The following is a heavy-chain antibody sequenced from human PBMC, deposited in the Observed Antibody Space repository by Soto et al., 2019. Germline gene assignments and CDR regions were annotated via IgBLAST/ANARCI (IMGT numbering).Heavy chain of an antibody. CDR2: TYYRSKWYN. D-gene: IGHD7-27*01. CDR3: EKTNRLESELGITPMADAFDI. CDR1: GDSVSSNSAA. J-gene: IGHJ3*02. V-gene: IGHV6-1*01. Sequence: KQSQTLSLTCAISGDSVSSNSAAWNWIRQSPSRGLEWLGRTYYRSKWYNDYAVSVKSRITINPDTSKNQFSLQRNSVTPEDRAVYYCEKTNRLESELGITPMADAFDIWGQGTMVTVSS.